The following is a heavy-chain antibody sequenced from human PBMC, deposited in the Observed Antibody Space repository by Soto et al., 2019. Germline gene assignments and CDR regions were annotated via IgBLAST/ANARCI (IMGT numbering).Heavy chain of an antibody. CDR3: ARATKTTVHYYYGMDV. V-gene: IGHV1-69*06. D-gene: IGHD4-4*01. Sequence: SVKVSCKASGGTFSSYAISWVRQAPGQGLEWMGGIIPIFGTANYAQKFQGRVTITADKSTSTAYMELSSLRSEDTAVYYCARATKTTVHYYYGMDVWGQGTTVTVSS. CDR2: IIPIFGTA. J-gene: IGHJ6*02. CDR1: GGTFSSYA.